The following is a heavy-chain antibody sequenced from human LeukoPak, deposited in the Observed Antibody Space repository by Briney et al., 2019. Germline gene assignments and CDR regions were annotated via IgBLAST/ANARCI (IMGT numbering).Heavy chain of an antibody. CDR1: GYTFTSYG. CDR2: IIPIFGTA. CDR3: ARDGSAFDI. J-gene: IGHJ3*02. Sequence: ASVKVSRKASGYTFTSYGISWVRQAPGQGLEWMGGIIPIFGTANYAQKFQGRVTITADESTSTAYMELSSLRSEDTAVYYCARDGSAFDIWGQGTMVTVSS. V-gene: IGHV1-69*13. D-gene: IGHD3-10*01.